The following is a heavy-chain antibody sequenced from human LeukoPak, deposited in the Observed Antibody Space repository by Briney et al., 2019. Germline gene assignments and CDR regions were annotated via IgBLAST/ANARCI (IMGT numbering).Heavy chain of an antibody. CDR3: ARDANGITIFGVVTIYYMDV. D-gene: IGHD3-3*01. Sequence: ASVKVSCKASGYTFTSYAMNWVRQAPGQGLEWMGWINTNTGNPTHAQGFTGRFVFSLDTSVSTAYLQISSLKAEDTAVYYCARDANGITIFGVVTIYYMDVWGKGTTVTVSS. J-gene: IGHJ6*03. CDR2: INTNTGNP. CDR1: GYTFTSYA. V-gene: IGHV7-4-1*02.